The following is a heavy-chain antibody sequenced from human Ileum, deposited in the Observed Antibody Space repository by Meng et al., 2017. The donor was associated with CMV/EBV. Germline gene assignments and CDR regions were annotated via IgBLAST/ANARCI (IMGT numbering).Heavy chain of an antibody. Sequence: HVQLQELRPRLVKPSETLSLPCPVSGDSIKNYYWTWLRRPAGKGLEWLGRIHYSGGTDDNPSLKSRVTLSIDTSKNQLSLKIYSVTAADTAVYYCARAGARGVPVDLWGQGTLVTVSS. CDR2: IHYSGGT. CDR3: ARAGARGVPVDL. J-gene: IGHJ4*02. CDR1: GDSIKNYY. V-gene: IGHV4-4*07. D-gene: IGHD3-10*01.